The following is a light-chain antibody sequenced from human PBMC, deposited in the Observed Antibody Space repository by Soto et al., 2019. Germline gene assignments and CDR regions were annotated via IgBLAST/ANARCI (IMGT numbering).Light chain of an antibody. CDR1: QSISSY. J-gene: IGKJ1*01. Sequence: DIQMTQSPSSLSASVGDRVTITCRASQSISSYLNWYQQKPGKAPKLLIYAASSLQSGVPSRFSGSGSGTDFTLTISSLQPEDFATYYCKQSYSTPWTFGQGIKVEIK. CDR2: AAS. CDR3: KQSYSTPWT. V-gene: IGKV1-39*01.